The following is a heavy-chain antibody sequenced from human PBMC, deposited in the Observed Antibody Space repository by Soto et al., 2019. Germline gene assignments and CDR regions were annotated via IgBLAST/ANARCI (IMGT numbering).Heavy chain of an antibody. V-gene: IGHV4-31*03. CDR3: ARDPTSTVVTTQPDWYFDL. CDR1: GGSISSGGYY. D-gene: IGHD4-17*01. J-gene: IGHJ2*01. Sequence: QVQLQESGPGLVKPSQTLSRTCTVSGGSISSGGYYWSWIRQHPGKGLEWIGYIYYSGSTYYNPSLESRVTISVDTSKNQFSLKLSSVTAADTAVYYCARDPTSTVVTTQPDWYFDLWGRGTLVTVSS. CDR2: IYYSGST.